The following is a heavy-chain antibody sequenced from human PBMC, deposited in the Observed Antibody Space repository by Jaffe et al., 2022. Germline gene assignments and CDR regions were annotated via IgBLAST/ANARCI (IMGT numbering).Heavy chain of an antibody. CDR2: IRYDGSNK. J-gene: IGHJ3*02. V-gene: IGHV3-30*02. Sequence: QVQLVESGGGVVQPGGSLRLSCAASGFTFSSYGMHWVRQAPGKGLEWVAFIRYDGSNKYYADSVKGRFTISRDNSKNTLYLQMNSLRAEDTAVYYCAKDNLGVYSSGWYGAFDIWGQGTMVTVSS. CDR3: AKDNLGVYSSGWYGAFDI. D-gene: IGHD6-19*01. CDR1: GFTFSSYG.